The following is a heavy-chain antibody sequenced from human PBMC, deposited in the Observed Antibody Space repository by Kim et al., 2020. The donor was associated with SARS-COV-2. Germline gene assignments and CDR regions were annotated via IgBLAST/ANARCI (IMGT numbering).Heavy chain of an antibody. J-gene: IGHJ3*01. Sequence: DSVKGRFNISRDNPKNIMLLQVDRLRTEDTAVYYCAREGQSSGRAGTFDVWGQGTLVTVSS. CDR3: AREGQSSGRAGTFDV. D-gene: IGHD1-1*01. V-gene: IGHV3-21*06.